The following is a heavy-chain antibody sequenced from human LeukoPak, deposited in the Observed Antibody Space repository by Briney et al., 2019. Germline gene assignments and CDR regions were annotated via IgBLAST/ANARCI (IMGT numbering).Heavy chain of an antibody. D-gene: IGHD2-15*01. Sequence: SEPLSLTCTVSGGSISSGDYYWSWIRPPPGKGLEWIGYIYYTGSTYYNPSLKSRVTISVDTSKNHLSLKLSSVTAADTAVYYCAREPTRGGIDYWGQGTLVTVSS. CDR1: GGSISSGDYY. CDR2: IYYTGST. J-gene: IGHJ4*02. V-gene: IGHV4-30-4*01. CDR3: AREPTRGGIDY.